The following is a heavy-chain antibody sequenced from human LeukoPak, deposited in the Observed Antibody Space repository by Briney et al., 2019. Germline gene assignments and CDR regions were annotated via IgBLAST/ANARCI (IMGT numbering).Heavy chain of an antibody. CDR2: LFTGGART. J-gene: IGHJ4*02. D-gene: IGHD3-10*01. V-gene: IGHV3-23*01. CDR1: GFTFNNYP. CDR3: AKECDYSPGHKFDL. Sequence: GGTLRLSCSASGFTFNNYPMSWVRQAPGKGLEWVSVLFTGGARTLYADSVKGRFTISGDTSRTTLYLQMNGLRPEDTAVYYCAKECDYSPGHKFDLWGQGTLVTVSS.